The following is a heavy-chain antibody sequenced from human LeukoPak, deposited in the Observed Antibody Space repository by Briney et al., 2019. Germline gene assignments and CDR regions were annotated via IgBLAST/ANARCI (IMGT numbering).Heavy chain of an antibody. V-gene: IGHV3-30*03. CDR2: ISYDGSNK. Sequence: GGSLRLSCAASGFTFRSYGMHWVRQAPGKGLEWVAIISYDGSNKYYADSVKGRFTISRDNSKNTLYLQLNSLRAEDTAVYYCATAHRHYYYDSSGPGGPFDNWGQGTLVTVSS. CDR3: ATAHRHYYYDSSGPGGPFDN. D-gene: IGHD3-22*01. J-gene: IGHJ4*02. CDR1: GFTFRSYG.